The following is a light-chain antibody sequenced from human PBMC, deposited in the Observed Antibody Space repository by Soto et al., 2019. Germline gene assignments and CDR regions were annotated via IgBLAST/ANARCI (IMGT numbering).Light chain of an antibody. CDR3: SSYTGSSTPYV. CDR2: EVS. CDR1: SSDIGRYNY. J-gene: IGLJ1*01. Sequence: QSALTQPASVSGSPGQSITISCTGTSSDIGRYNYVSWYQHHPGKAPKFIIYEVSNRPSGVSNRFSGSKSGNTASLTISGLQTEDEADYFCSSYTGSSTPYVFGTGTKVTVL. V-gene: IGLV2-14*01.